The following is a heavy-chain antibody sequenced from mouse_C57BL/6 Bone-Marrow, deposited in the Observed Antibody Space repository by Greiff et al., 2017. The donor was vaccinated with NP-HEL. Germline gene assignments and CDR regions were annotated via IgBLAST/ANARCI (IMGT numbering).Heavy chain of an antibody. D-gene: IGHD2-3*01. V-gene: IGHV1-15*01. CDR2: IDPETGGT. J-gene: IGHJ2*01. CDR1: GYTFTDYE. Sequence: QVQLQQSGAELVRPGASVTLSCKASGYTFTDYELHWVKQTPVHGLEWIGAIDPETGGTAYNQKFKGKAILTADKSSSTAYMELRSPTSEDSAVYYCTRGMGDWGQGTTLTVSS. CDR3: TRGMGD.